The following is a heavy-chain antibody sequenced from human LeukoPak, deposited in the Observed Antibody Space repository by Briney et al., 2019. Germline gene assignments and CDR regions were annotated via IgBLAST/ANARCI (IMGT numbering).Heavy chain of an antibody. V-gene: IGHV4-4*02. CDR2: IYYSGST. D-gene: IGHD3-3*01. CDR1: GGSISSNNW. J-gene: IGHJ4*02. CDR3: ASRPYDFWSGYGYYFDY. Sequence: PSETLSLTCAVSGGSISSNNWWNWVRQPPGKGLEWIGSIYYSGSTYYNPSLKSRVTISVDTSKNQFSLKLSSVTAADTAVYYCASRPYDFWSGYGYYFDYWGQGTLVTVSS.